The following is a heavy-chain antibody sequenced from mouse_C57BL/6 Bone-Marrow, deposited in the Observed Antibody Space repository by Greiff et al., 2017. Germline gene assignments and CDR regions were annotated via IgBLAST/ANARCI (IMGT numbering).Heavy chain of an antibody. CDR1: GYTFTEYT. V-gene: IGHV1-62-2*01. CDR2: FYPGRGSI. J-gene: IGHJ1*03. D-gene: IGHD1-1*01. Sequence: VQLQESGAELVKPGASVKLSCKASGYTFTEYTIHWVKQRSGQGLEWIGWFYPGRGSIKYNEKFKDKAPLTADKSSSTVYMELSRLTSEDSAVYFCARHGGITTVVAPYWYFEVWGTGTTVTVSS. CDR3: ARHGGITTVVAPYWYFEV.